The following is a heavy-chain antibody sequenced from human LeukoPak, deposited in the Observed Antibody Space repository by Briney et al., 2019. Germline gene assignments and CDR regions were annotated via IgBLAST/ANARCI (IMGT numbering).Heavy chain of an antibody. CDR2: IYHSGST. V-gene: IGHV4-4*02. CDR3: ARTFGRYSPLFDY. J-gene: IGHJ4*02. Sequence: SETLSLTCAVSGGSISSSNWWSWVRQPPGKGLEWIGEIYHSGSTNYNPSLKSRVTISVDTSKNQFSLKLSSVTAADTAVYYCARTFGRYSPLFDYWGQGTLVTVSS. CDR1: GGSISSSNW. D-gene: IGHD1-26*01.